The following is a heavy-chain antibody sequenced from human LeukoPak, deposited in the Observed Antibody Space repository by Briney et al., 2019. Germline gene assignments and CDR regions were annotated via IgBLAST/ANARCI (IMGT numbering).Heavy chain of an antibody. V-gene: IGHV3-30*04. CDR2: ISYDGSNK. Sequence: GGSLRLSCAASGFTFSSYAMHWVRQAPGKGLEWVAVISYDGSNKYYADSVKGRFTISRDNSKNTLYLQMNSLRAEDTAVYYCVESKWSYYDPFDYWGQGTLVTVSS. CDR3: VESKWSYYDPFDY. J-gene: IGHJ4*02. CDR1: GFTFSSYA. D-gene: IGHD3-10*01.